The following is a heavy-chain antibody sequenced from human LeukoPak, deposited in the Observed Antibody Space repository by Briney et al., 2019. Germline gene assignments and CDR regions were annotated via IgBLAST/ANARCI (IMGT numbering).Heavy chain of an antibody. V-gene: IGHV3-21*01. CDR2: ISSSSSYI. CDR1: GFTFSSYS. D-gene: IGHD3-22*01. J-gene: IGHJ4*02. Sequence: SGGSLRPSCAASGFTFSSYSMNWVRQAPGKGLEWVSSISSSSSYIYYADSVKGRFTISRDNAKNSLYLQMNSLRAEDTAVYYCARAVPYYYDSSGYSDPPDYWGQGTLVTVSS. CDR3: ARAVPYYYDSSGYSDPPDY.